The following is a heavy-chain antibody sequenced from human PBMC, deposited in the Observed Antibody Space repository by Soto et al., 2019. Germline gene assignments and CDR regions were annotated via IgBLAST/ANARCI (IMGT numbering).Heavy chain of an antibody. D-gene: IGHD2-15*01. CDR1: GFTFSSYA. V-gene: IGHV3-64*01. Sequence: EVQLVESGGGLVQPGGSLRLSCAASGFTFSSYAMHWVRQAPGKGLEYVSAISSNGGSTYYANSVKGRFIISRDNSKNTLYLQMGSLRAEDMAVYYCARQGSGSYYFDYWGQGTLVTVSS. CDR3: ARQGSGSYYFDY. J-gene: IGHJ4*02. CDR2: ISSNGGST.